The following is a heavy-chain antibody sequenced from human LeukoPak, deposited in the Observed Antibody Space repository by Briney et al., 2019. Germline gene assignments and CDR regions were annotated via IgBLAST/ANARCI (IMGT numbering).Heavy chain of an antibody. V-gene: IGHV3-23*01. CDR1: GFTFSSYA. J-gene: IGHJ4*02. CDR3: ASLWSGYDPGFYYFDY. CDR2: ISGSGGST. D-gene: IGHD5-12*01. Sequence: PGGSLRLSCAAFGFTFSSYAMSWVRQAPGKGLEWVSAISGSGGSTYYADSVKGRFTISRDNSKNTLYLQMNSLRAEDTAVYYCASLWSGYDPGFYYFDYWGQGTLVTVSS.